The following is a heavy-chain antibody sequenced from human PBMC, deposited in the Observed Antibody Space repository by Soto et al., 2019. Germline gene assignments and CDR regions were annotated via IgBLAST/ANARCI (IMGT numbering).Heavy chain of an antibody. CDR1: GGSISSSSYY. CDR3: ARHQAGPFDY. V-gene: IGHV4-39*01. Sequence: SETLSLTCTVSGGSISSSSYYRGWIRQPPGKGLEWIGSIYYSGSTNYNPSLKSRVTISVDTSKNQFSRKLTSVTAADAAVYYCARHQAGPFDYWGQGTLVTVSS. D-gene: IGHD6-13*01. CDR2: IYYSGST. J-gene: IGHJ4*02.